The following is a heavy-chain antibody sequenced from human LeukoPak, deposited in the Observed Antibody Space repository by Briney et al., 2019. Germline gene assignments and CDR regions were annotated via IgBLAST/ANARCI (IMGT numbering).Heavy chain of an antibody. D-gene: IGHD6-13*01. Sequence: GSSVKVSCKASGGTFSSYAISWVRQAPGQGLEWMGGIIPIFGTANYAQKFQGRVTITTDESTSTAYMELSSLRSEDTAVYYCARGPLSIAAAGTFDYWGQGTLVTVSS. CDR3: ARGPLSIAAAGTFDY. J-gene: IGHJ4*02. V-gene: IGHV1-69*05. CDR2: IIPIFGTA. CDR1: GGTFSSYA.